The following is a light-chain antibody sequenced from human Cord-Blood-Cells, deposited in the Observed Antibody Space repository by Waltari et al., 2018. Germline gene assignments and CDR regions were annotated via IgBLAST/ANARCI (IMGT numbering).Light chain of an antibody. CDR2: GKH. V-gene: IGLV3-19*01. CDR3: NSRDSSGNHLV. J-gene: IGLJ3*02. Sequence: SSELTQDTAVSVALGQTVRITCEGDRLSRYYASWYQQKPGQAPGLAIYGKHNRPSGNPDRFSGSSSGNTASLTITGAQAEDEADYYCNSRDSSGNHLVFGGGTKLTVL. CDR1: RLSRYY.